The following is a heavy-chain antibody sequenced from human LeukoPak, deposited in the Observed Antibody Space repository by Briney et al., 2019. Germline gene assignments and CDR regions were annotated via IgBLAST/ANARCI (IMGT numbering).Heavy chain of an antibody. CDR1: GFTFSSYA. Sequence: GGSLRLSCAASGFTFSSYAMSWVRQAPGKGLEWVSAISGSGGSTYYADSVKGRFAISRDNSKNTLYLQMNSLRAEDTAVYYCAKDMEAYYYDSSGYFPDYWGQGTLVTVSS. V-gene: IGHV3-23*01. CDR2: ISGSGGST. D-gene: IGHD3-22*01. J-gene: IGHJ4*02. CDR3: AKDMEAYYYDSSGYFPDY.